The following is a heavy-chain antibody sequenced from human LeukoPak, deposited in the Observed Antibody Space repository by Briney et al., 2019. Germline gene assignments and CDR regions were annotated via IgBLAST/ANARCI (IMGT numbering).Heavy chain of an antibody. Sequence: GGSLRLSCAASGFTFSAHWMSWVRQAPGKGLEWVANIKEDGSEKYYVDSVKGRFTISRDIAKNSMYLQMNSLRAEDTAVYYCARDLYSQYWGQGTLVTVSS. D-gene: IGHD2-21*01. CDR2: IKEDGSEK. J-gene: IGHJ4*02. CDR1: GFTFSAHW. CDR3: ARDLYSQY. V-gene: IGHV3-7*01.